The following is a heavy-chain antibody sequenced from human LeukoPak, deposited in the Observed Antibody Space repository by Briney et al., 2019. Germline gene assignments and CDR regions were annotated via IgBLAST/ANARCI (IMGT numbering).Heavy chain of an antibody. CDR2: INPSGGST. J-gene: IGHJ6*03. Sequence: AASVKVSCKASGYTFTSYYMHWVRQAPGQGLEWMGIINPSGGSTSYAQKFQGRVTMTRDTSISTAYMELSRLRSDDTAVYYCARVGRTRYYYYMDVWGKGTTVNISS. CDR1: GYTFTSYY. CDR3: ARVGRTRYYYYMDV. V-gene: IGHV1-46*01.